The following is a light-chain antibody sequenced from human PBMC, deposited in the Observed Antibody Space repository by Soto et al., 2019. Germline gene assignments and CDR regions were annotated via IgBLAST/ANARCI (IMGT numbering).Light chain of an antibody. CDR2: GAS. Sequence: EIVLTQSPATLSLSPGERATLSCRASQSVSSSYLAWYQQKPGQAPRLLIYGASTRVTGIPARFSGSGSGTEFTFTISSLQSGDFAVYYCQQRSNWPPGFGQGTRLEIK. CDR1: QSVSSSY. J-gene: IGKJ5*01. V-gene: IGKV3D-20*02. CDR3: QQRSNWPPG.